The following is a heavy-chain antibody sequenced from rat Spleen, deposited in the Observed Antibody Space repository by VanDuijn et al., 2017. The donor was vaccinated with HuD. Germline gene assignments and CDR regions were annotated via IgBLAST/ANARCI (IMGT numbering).Heavy chain of an antibody. CDR1: GLIFSDYY. V-gene: IGHV5S10*01. CDR3: ARQTYYDY. D-gene: IGHD1-1*01. Sequence: EVQLVESGGGLVRPGRSLKLSCAASGLIFSDYYMAWVRQAPTKGLEWVATITFDGSGTYYRDSVKGRFTISRDNAKSTLYLQMDSLRSEDTATYYCARQTYYDYWGQGVMVTVSS. CDR2: ITFDGSGT. J-gene: IGHJ2*01.